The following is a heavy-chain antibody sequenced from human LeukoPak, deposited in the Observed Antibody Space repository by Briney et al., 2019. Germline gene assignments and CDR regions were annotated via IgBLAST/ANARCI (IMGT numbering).Heavy chain of an antibody. CDR2: INHSGST. D-gene: IGHD1-26*01. CDR3: ARDGSGSYYNYYGMDV. V-gene: IGHV4-34*01. Sequence: SETLSLTCAVYGGSFSGYYWSWIRQPPGEGLEWIGEINHSGSTNYNPSLKSRVTISVDTSKNQFSLKLSSVTAADTAVYYCARDGSGSYYNYYGMDVWGQGTTVTVSS. J-gene: IGHJ6*02. CDR1: GGSFSGYY.